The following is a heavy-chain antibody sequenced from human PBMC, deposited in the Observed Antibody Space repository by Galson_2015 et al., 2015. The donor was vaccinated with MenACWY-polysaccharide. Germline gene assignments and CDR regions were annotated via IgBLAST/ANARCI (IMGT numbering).Heavy chain of an antibody. D-gene: IGHD3-10*01. V-gene: IGHV1-2*02. Sequence: SVKVSCKASGYTFSGYHIHWVRQAPGQGLEWMGWINPNSGGSNFAQKFQGRVTMTGDKSVSTVYMELNSLRSEYTAVYYCARCLYGAGSFSYWGQGTLVTVSS. CDR2: INPNSGGS. J-gene: IGHJ4*02. CDR3: ARCLYGAGSFSY. CDR1: GYTFSGYH.